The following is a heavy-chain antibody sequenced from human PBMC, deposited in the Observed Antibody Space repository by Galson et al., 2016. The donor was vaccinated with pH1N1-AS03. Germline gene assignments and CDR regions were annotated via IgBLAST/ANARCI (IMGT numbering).Heavy chain of an antibody. CDR1: GFSFSDFG. V-gene: IGHV3-30*18. Sequence: SLRLSYAASGFSFSDFGMHWVRQAPGKGLEWMAVTSYDGNYKQYADFVKGRFTISRDNSKNTLYLQLNSLRPEDTAMYYCAKPGKAAADPYWFFDVWGRGTLVAVSS. D-gene: IGHD6-13*01. J-gene: IGHJ2*01. CDR3: AKPGKAAADPYWFFDV. CDR2: TSYDGNYK.